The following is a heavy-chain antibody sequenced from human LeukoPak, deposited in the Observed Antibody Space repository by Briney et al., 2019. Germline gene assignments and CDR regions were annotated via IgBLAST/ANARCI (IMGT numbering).Heavy chain of an antibody. D-gene: IGHD5-18*01. V-gene: IGHV4-39*01. CDR1: GGSISSSIYY. J-gene: IGHJ4*02. CDR2: IYYSGST. Sequence: PSETLSLTCTVSGGSISSSIYYWGWIRQPPGKGLEWIGSIYYSGSTYYNPSLKSRVTISVDTSKNQFSLKLSSVTAADTAVYYCARHVVSDTAIRAYYFDYWGQGTLVTDSS. CDR3: ARHVVSDTAIRAYYFDY.